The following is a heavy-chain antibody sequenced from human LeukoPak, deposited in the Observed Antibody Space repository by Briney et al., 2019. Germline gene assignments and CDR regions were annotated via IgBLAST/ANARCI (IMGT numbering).Heavy chain of an antibody. CDR2: IRTKGYGGTR. CDR3: TREDCSGASCYGEGWFDP. Sequence: PGGSLRLSCIGSGFTFGDHAMNWFRQAPGKGLEWVGFIRTKGYGGTREYAASVKGRFTISRDDSKSVAYLQMDSLKTEDTAVYYCTREDCSGASCYGEGWFDPWGQGTLVTVSS. J-gene: IGHJ5*02. CDR1: GFTFGDHA. V-gene: IGHV3-49*03. D-gene: IGHD2-15*01.